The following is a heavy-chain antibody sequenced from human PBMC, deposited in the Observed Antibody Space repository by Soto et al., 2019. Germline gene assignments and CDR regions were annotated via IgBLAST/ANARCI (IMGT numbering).Heavy chain of an antibody. CDR2: INSVSGGT. J-gene: IGHJ4*02. V-gene: IGHV1-2*02. Sequence: QVQLVQSGAEVKQPGASVRVSCKASGNTHTIYFIHWLRQAPGQGLEWRGWINSVSGGTNYAPRFRGRVSMTRDTSSATAFMDLSGLRSDDTAVYDCARGGSYYAHWGQGPLVTVSS. CDR1: GNTHTIYF. D-gene: IGHD3-16*01. CDR3: ARGGSYYAH.